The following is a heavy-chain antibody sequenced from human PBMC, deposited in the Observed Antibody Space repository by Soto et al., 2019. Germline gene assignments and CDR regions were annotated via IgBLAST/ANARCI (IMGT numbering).Heavy chain of an antibody. Sequence: QVKLVESGGGVVQPGRSLRLSCAASGLTFSSYGMHWVRQAPGKGLECVAVISYDGSNKYYADSVKGRFTISRDNSKNTLYLQMNSLRAEDTAVYYCAASYDILSYYYMDVWGKGTTVTVSS. D-gene: IGHD3-9*01. CDR2: ISYDGSNK. V-gene: IGHV3-30*03. CDR3: AASYDILSYYYMDV. J-gene: IGHJ6*03. CDR1: GLTFSSYG.